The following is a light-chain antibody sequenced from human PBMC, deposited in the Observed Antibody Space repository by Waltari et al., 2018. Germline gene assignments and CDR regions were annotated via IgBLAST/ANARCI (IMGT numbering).Light chain of an antibody. CDR3: QQYNNWPPYI. CDR2: GAS. CDR1: QSVSTN. Sequence: TVMTQSSSTLSLSPGDRATLSCRASQSVSTNLAWYQKKPGQAPRLLIYGASIRATGIPARFSGRGAGTEFTLTISSLQSEDFAVYYCQQYNNWPPYIFGQGSQLEI. V-gene: IGKV3-15*01. J-gene: IGKJ2*01.